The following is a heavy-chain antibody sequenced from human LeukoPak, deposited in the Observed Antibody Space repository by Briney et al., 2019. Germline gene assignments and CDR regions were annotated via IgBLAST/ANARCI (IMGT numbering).Heavy chain of an antibody. CDR3: AKDGRFGES. CDR1: GFTFSSYG. D-gene: IGHD3-10*01. J-gene: IGHJ4*02. CDR2: VRYDGGFK. V-gene: IGHV3-30*02. Sequence: GGSLRLSCAASGFTFSSYGMYWVRQAPGMGLECVAFVRYDGGFKDYAESVKGRFTISRDNSKNTLYLQMNSLRPEDTAVYYCAKDGRFGESWGQGILVTVSS.